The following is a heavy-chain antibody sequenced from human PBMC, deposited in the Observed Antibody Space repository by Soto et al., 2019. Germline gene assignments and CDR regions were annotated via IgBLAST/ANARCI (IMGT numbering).Heavy chain of an antibody. D-gene: IGHD3-22*01. V-gene: IGHV4-30-4*01. CDR1: GGSISSGDYY. J-gene: IGHJ3*02. CDR2: IYYSGST. CDR3: ARGGYYYDSSGYYLFAFDI. Sequence: PSETLSLTCTVSGGSISSGDYYWSWIRQPPGKGMVWIGYIYYSGSTYYNPSLKSRVTISVDTSKNQFSLKLSSVTAADTAVYYCARGGYYYDSSGYYLFAFDIWGQGTMVTVSS.